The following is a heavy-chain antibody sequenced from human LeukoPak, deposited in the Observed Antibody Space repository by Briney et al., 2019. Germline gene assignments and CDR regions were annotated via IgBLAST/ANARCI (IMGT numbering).Heavy chain of an antibody. D-gene: IGHD3-22*01. V-gene: IGHV1-18*01. CDR1: GYTFTSYG. CDR3: ARAYYDSSGDAFDI. J-gene: IGHJ3*02. Sequence: ASVKVSSKASGYTFTSYGISWVRQAPGQGLEWMGWISAYNGNTNYAQKLQGRVTMTTDTSTSTAYMELRSLRSDETAVYYCARAYYDSSGDAFDIWGQGTMVTVSS. CDR2: ISAYNGNT.